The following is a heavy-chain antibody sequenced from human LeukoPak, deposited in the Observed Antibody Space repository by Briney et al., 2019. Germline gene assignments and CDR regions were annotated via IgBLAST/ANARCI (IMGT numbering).Heavy chain of an antibody. CDR2: INWSGGST. J-gene: IGHJ6*02. Sequence: GGSLRLSCAASGFTFEDYGMSWVRQVPGKGLEWVSGINWSGGSTGYADSVKGRFTISRDNSKNTLYLQMNSLRADDTAVYFCARDYGGNSYGLDVWGQGTTVTVSS. CDR1: GFTFEDYG. CDR3: ARDYGGNSYGLDV. D-gene: IGHD4-23*01. V-gene: IGHV3-20*04.